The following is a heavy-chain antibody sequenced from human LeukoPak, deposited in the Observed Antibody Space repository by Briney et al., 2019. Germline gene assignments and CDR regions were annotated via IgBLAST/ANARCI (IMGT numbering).Heavy chain of an antibody. CDR1: GGSFSGYY. J-gene: IGHJ6*02. V-gene: IGHV4-34*01. CDR2: INHSGST. CDR3: AKAGQHYDAVKGALDV. Sequence: SETLSLTCAVSGGSFSGYYWSWIRQPPGKGLEWIGEINHSGSTNYNPSLKSRVTISVDTSKNQFSLKLSSVTAADTAVYYCAKAGQHYDAVKGALDVWGQGTTVTVSS. D-gene: IGHD5-12*01.